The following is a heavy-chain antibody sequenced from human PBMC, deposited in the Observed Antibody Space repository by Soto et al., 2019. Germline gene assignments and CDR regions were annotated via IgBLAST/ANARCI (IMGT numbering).Heavy chain of an antibody. CDR3: ARRYGGAFDI. CDR2: IYYSGSA. J-gene: IGHJ3*02. D-gene: IGHD3-10*01. CDR1: GGCISWCY. V-gene: IGHV4-59*08. Sequence: FVPLSLARRVSGGCISWCYWSRIRQPPGKGLEWIGYIYYSGSASYNPALKSRVTISADTSKNQFSLKLSSVTAADTAVYYCARRYGGAFDIWGQGTMVTVS.